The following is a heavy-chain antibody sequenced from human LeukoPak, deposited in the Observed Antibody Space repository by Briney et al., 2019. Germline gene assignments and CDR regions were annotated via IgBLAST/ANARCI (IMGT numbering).Heavy chain of an antibody. CDR1: GFTFSSYA. D-gene: IGHD3-16*02. CDR2: ISGSGGST. J-gene: IGHJ4*02. V-gene: IGHV3-23*01. Sequence: GGSLRLSCAASGFTFSSYAMSWVRQAPGKGLEWASAISGSGGSTYYADSVKGRFTISRDNSKNTLYLQMNSLRAEDTAVYYCAKVPYDYVWGSYRPLYYFDYWGQGTLVTVSS. CDR3: AKVPYDYVWGSYRPLYYFDY.